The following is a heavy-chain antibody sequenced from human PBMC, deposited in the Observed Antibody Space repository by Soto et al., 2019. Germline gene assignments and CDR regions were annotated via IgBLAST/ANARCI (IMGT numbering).Heavy chain of an antibody. J-gene: IGHJ6*02. CDR3: ARGRYSSSLVFHYYYGMDV. V-gene: IGHV1-69*12. Sequence: QVQLVQSGAEVKKPGSSVKVSCKASGGTFSSYAISWVRQAPGQGLEWMGGIIPIFGTANYAQKFQGRVTITADESTSPASMELSSLRSEDTAVYYCARGRYSSSLVFHYYYGMDVWGQGTTVTVSS. CDR2: IIPIFGTA. D-gene: IGHD2-15*01. CDR1: GGTFSSYA.